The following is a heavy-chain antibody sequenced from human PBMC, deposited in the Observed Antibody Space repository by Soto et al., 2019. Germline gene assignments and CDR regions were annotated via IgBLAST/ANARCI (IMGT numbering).Heavy chain of an antibody. CDR1: GCTFSSYS. CDR2: ISSSSSTI. CDR3: ARDESYYYGSDVYLGMEV. D-gene: IGHD3-10*01. V-gene: IGHV3-48*02. J-gene: IGHJ6*01. Sequence: VGSLRLSCAASGCTFSSYSMNWVRHSPGKGLEWVSYISSSSSTIYYADSVKGRFTISRDNAKNSLYLQMNSLRDEDTAVYYCARDESYYYGSDVYLGMEVWGQGTTVTVSS.